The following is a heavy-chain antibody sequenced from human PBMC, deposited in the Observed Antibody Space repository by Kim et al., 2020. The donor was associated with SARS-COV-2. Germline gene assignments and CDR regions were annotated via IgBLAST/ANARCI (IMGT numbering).Heavy chain of an antibody. CDR3: ARQYCSGGTCYRSYYGMDV. CDR2: ITSSSNYI. V-gene: IGHV3-21*04. Sequence: WGSLRLSCAASGFTFSNYIMNWVRQAPGKWLEWVSSITSSSNYIYYADSLKGRFTIPRDNAKNSVYLQMNSLRAEDTALYFCARQYCSGGTCYRSYYGMDVWGQGTTVTVSS. D-gene: IGHD2-15*01. J-gene: IGHJ6*02. CDR1: GFTFSNYI.